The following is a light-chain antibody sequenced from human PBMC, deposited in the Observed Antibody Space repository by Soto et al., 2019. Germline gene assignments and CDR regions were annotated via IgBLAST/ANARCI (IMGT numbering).Light chain of an antibody. CDR3: AAWDDSLSAWV. V-gene: IGLV1-44*01. CDR2: SNN. J-gene: IGLJ3*02. Sequence: QSALTQPPSASGTPGQRVTISCSGSSSNIGSNTVNWYQQLPGTAPKLLIYSNNQRPSGVPDRFSGSKSGTSASLAISGLQSEDEADYYCAAWDDSLSAWVFGGGTKLTAL. CDR1: SSNIGSNT.